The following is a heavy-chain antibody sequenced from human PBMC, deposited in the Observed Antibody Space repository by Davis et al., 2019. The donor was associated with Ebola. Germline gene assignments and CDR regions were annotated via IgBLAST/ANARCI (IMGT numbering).Heavy chain of an antibody. CDR2: ISYDGSNK. J-gene: IGHJ6*02. D-gene: IGHD3-10*01. Sequence: GESLKISCAVSGFTFSSYWMSWVRQAPGRGLEWVAVISYDGSNKYYADSVKGRFTISRDNSKNTLYLQMNSLRAEDTAVYYCAREGNYYGSGSYFDYYGMDVWGQGTTVTVSS. CDR1: GFTFSSYW. V-gene: IGHV3-30-3*01. CDR3: AREGNYYGSGSYFDYYGMDV.